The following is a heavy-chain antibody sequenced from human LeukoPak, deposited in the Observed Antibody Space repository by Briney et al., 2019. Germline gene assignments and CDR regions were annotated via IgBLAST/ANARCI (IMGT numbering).Heavy chain of an antibody. CDR1: GGSISSSSYY. V-gene: IGHV4-39*07. D-gene: IGHD3-10*01. Sequence: SETLSLTCTVSGGSISSSSYYWGWIRQPPGKGLEWIGSIYYSGSTYYNPSLKSRVTISVDTSKNQFSLKLSSVTAADTAVYYCARDPAHGSGSLRAFDIWGQGTMVTVSS. CDR2: IYYSGST. J-gene: IGHJ3*02. CDR3: ARDPAHGSGSLRAFDI.